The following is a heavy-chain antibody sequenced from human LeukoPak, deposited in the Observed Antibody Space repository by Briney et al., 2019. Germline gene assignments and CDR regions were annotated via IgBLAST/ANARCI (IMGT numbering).Heavy chain of an antibody. V-gene: IGHV3-74*01. CDR2: INNDGSYA. D-gene: IGHD3-16*01. Sequence: HPGGSLRLSCVASGFTFSSYWLHWVRQAPEKGLVWVSHINNDGSYATYAESVKGRFTISRDNAKNTLFLQMNSLRAEDTAVYYCARINYEGDSWGQGTLVTVSS. CDR1: GFTFSSYW. J-gene: IGHJ4*02. CDR3: ARINYEGDS.